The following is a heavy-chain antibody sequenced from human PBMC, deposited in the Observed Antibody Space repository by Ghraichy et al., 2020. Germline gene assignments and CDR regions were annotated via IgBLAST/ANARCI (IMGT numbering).Heavy chain of an antibody. Sequence: ASVKVSCKASGYTFTSYDINWVRQATGQGLEWMGWMNPNSGNTGYAQKFQGRVTITRNTSISTAYMELSSLRSEDTAVYYCARVHRRSSGWSGGYWGQGTLVTVSS. CDR1: GYTFTSYD. CDR3: ARVHRRSSGWSGGY. CDR2: MNPNSGNT. J-gene: IGHJ4*02. D-gene: IGHD6-19*01. V-gene: IGHV1-8*03.